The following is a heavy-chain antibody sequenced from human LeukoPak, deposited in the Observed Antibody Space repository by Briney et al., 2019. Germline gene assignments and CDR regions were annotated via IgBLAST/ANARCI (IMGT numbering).Heavy chain of an antibody. D-gene: IGHD3-22*01. J-gene: IGHJ3*02. CDR3: ARDGTYYYDSSGLDAFDI. Sequence: GGSLRLSCVASGFSFSTYWMSWVRQAPGKGLEWVANIKEDGSEKYYVDSVKGRFTISRDNAKNSVYLQMSRLRAEDTAVYYCARDGTYYYDSSGLDAFDIWGQGTVVTVSS. CDR2: IKEDGSEK. V-gene: IGHV3-7*03. CDR1: GFSFSTYW.